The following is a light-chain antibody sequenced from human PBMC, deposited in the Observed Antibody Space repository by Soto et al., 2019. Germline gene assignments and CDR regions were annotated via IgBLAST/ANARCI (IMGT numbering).Light chain of an antibody. Sequence: DIVMTQSPLSLPVTLGQPASISCRSNQXLVHSDGIAYFSWFQQRPGRSPRRLIYKVSNRDSGVPARFSGSGSGTDFALKISRVEAEDVGVYYCMQGTHRPITFGQGTRLENK. CDR1: QXLVHSDGIAY. J-gene: IGKJ5*01. CDR3: MQGTHRPIT. CDR2: KVS. V-gene: IGKV2-30*02.